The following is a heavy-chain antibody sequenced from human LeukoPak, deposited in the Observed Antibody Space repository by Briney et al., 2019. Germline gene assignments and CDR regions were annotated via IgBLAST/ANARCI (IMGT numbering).Heavy chain of an antibody. CDR1: GVSISSSNW. J-gene: IGHJ4*02. Sequence: TPSGTLSLTCAVSGVSISSSNWWSWVRQPPGKGLEWIGEIYHSGSTNYNPSLKGRVTISVDKSNNQFSLKLSSVTAADTAVYYCARQDTAMVYFDYWGQGSLVTVSS. V-gene: IGHV4-4*02. D-gene: IGHD5-18*01. CDR3: ARQDTAMVYFDY. CDR2: IYHSGST.